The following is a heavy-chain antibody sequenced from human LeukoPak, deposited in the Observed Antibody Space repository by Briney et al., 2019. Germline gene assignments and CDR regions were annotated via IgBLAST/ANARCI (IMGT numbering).Heavy chain of an antibody. V-gene: IGHV3-7*01. D-gene: IGHD6-19*01. J-gene: IGHJ3*01. Sequence: GGSLRLSCAASGFTFNTYWISWVRQAPGKRLQWVANIKPDGNERYYVDYVKGRFTISRDNARSSQYLQMDSLRVEDTAIYYCARRQWTAFDFWGQGTMVTVSS. CDR1: GFTFNTYW. CDR3: ARRQWTAFDF. CDR2: IKPDGNER.